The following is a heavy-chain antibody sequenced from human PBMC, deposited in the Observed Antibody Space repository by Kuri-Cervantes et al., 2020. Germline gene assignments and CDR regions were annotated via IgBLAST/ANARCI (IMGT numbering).Heavy chain of an antibody. V-gene: IGHV1-69*05. J-gene: IGHJ4*02. CDR1: GRTFSSYA. CDR3: AAQWGLGAY. D-gene: IGHD1-26*01. CDR2: IIPIFGTA. Sequence: SVKVSCKASGRTFSSYAISWVRQAPGQGLEWMGGIIPIFGTANYAQKFQGRVTITTDESTSTAYMELSSLRSEDTAVYYCAAQWGLGAYWGQGTLVTVSS.